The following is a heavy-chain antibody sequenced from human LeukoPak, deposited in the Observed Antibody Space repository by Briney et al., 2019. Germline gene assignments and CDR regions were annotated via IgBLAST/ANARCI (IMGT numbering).Heavy chain of an antibody. CDR2: IYYSGST. V-gene: IGHV4-59*01. CDR3: ARETSQKGAHYMDV. J-gene: IGHJ6*03. Sequence: EPSETLSLTCTISGGSISSYYWSWIRQPPGKGLKWIGYIYYSGSTSYSPSLRSRVTISVDTSKNQFSLKLSSVTAADTAVYYCARETSQKGAHYMDVWGKGTTVTISS. D-gene: IGHD3-16*01. CDR1: GGSISSYY.